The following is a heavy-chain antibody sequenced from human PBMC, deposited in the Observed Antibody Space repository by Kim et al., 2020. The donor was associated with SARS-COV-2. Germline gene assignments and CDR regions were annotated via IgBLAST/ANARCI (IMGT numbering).Heavy chain of an antibody. V-gene: IGHV1-69*01. J-gene: IGHJ4*02. CDR2: TA. D-gene: IGHD5-18*01. Sequence: TASYAQKFQGRVTITADESTSTAYMELSSLRSEDTAVYYCARVSAMVMDYWGQGTLVTVSS. CDR3: ARVSAMVMDY.